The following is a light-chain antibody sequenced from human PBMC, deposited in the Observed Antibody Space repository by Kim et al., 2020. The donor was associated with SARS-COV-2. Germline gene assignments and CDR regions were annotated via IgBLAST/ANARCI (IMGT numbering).Light chain of an antibody. V-gene: IGLV2-14*03. J-gene: IGLJ1*01. CDR1: SSDVGGYDF. Sequence: QSALTQPASVSGSPGQSITISCTGTSSDVGGYDFVSWYQQHPGKGPKLIIYDVTNRPSGVSIRFSGSKSGNTASLTISGLQAEDEADYYCSSYTSSRTLDVFGTGTKVTVL. CDR2: DVT. CDR3: SSYTSSRTLDV.